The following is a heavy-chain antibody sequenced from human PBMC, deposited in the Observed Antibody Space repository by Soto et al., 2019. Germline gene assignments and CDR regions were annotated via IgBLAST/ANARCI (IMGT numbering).Heavy chain of an antibody. V-gene: IGHV4-59*08. CDR2: NSYSGAT. CDR3: ARGFAIDWYTYYFDY. CDR1: GASISGYH. J-gene: IGHJ4*02. D-gene: IGHD3-9*01. Sequence: SETLSLTCTVSGASISGYHWSWIRQPPGKALECLGYNSYSGATNYNPSLKSQVTMSIDTSKNQFSLQLNSVTAADTAVYYCARGFAIDWYTYYFDYWGQGPLVTVSS.